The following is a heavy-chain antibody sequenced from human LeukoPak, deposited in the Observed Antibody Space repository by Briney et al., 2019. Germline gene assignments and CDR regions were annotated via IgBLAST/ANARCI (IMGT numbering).Heavy chain of an antibody. D-gene: IGHD3-9*01. J-gene: IGHJ4*02. V-gene: IGHV1-18*01. CDR3: ARGASYVILTGYSYFDY. CDR2: ISTHNGNT. Sequence: GASVKVSCKASGYTFTSYGISWVRQAPGQGLEWMGWISTHNGNTNYAQKLQGRVTMTTDTSTSTAYMELRSLRSDDTAVYYCARGASYVILTGYSYFDYWGQGTLVTVSS. CDR1: GYTFTSYG.